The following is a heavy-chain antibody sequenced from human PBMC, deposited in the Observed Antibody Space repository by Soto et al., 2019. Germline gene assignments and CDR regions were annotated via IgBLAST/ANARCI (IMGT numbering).Heavy chain of an antibody. CDR2: ISGYNGDT. CDR1: GYTFSRYG. V-gene: IGHV1-18*01. Sequence: QGQLVQSGPEVKKPGASVKVSCKTSGYTFSRYGISWVRQAPGQGLEWMGWISGYNGDTNYAQKVQGRVTMTIDTSTYTAYLELRSLPSDDPAISYCSKNGQPPYYYYGMDVWGPGTTVTVSS. CDR3: SKNGQPPYYYYGMDV. J-gene: IGHJ6*02. D-gene: IGHD2-8*01.